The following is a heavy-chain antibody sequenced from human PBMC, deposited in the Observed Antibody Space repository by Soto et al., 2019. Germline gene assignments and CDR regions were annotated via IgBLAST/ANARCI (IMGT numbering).Heavy chain of an antibody. J-gene: IGHJ5*02. CDR2: INSDGSST. Sequence: EVQLVESGGGLVQPGGSLRLSCAASGFTFSSYWMHWVRQAPGKGLVWVSRINSDGSSTSYADSVKGRFTISRDNAKNALYLQMHSLRAEDTAVYYCARARAIAAAGISWFDPWGQGTLVTVSS. CDR3: ARARAIAAAGISWFDP. CDR1: GFTFSSYW. V-gene: IGHV3-74*01. D-gene: IGHD6-13*01.